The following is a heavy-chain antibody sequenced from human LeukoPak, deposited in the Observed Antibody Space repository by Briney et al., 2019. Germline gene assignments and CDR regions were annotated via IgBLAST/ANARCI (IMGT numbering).Heavy chain of an antibody. CDR3: ARDPYWSGNYTGIRYYYYYVDV. J-gene: IGHJ6*03. CDR2: ISGHNGNT. CDR1: GYTFSTYG. V-gene: IGHV1-18*01. Sequence: ASVKVSCKASGYTFSTYGISWVRQAPGQGLEWMGWISGHNGNTNYEQKFQGRVTMTTDTSTSTAYMELRSLRSDDTAVYYCARDPYWSGNYTGIRYYYYYVDVWGKGTTVTVSS. D-gene: IGHD3-3*01.